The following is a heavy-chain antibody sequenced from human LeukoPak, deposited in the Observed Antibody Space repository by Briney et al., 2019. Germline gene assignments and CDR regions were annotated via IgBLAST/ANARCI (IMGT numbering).Heavy chain of an antibody. CDR1: GGSISSGGYY. CDR3: ARGLSSSSWFDP. CDR2: IYHSGST. V-gene: IGHV4-30-2*01. D-gene: IGHD6-13*01. J-gene: IGHJ5*02. Sequence: SETLFLTCTVSGGSISSGGYYWSWIRQPPGKGLEWIGYIYHSGSTYYNPSLKSQVTISVDRSKNQFSLKLSSVTAADTAVYYCARGLSSSSWFDPWGQGTLVTVSS.